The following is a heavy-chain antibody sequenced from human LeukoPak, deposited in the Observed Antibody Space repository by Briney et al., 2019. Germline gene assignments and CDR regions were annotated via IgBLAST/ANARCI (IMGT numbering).Heavy chain of an antibody. D-gene: IGHD2-21*01. V-gene: IGHV3-13*01. CDR3: VRGDVGFDP. Sequence: GGSLRLSCTASGFTFSTYDMHWVRQPTGEGLEWVAGIGKAGDTYYLGSVKGRFTISRENAKNSLYLQMNSLRVGDTALYYCVRGDVGFDPWGQGTLVTVSS. J-gene: IGHJ5*02. CDR2: IGKAGDT. CDR1: GFTFSTYD.